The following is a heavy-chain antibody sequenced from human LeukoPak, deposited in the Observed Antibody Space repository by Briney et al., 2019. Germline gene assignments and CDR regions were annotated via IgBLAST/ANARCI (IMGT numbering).Heavy chain of an antibody. CDR3: AKDPPRGDGYQPNFFDS. J-gene: IGHJ4*02. CDR1: GFTFSSYA. V-gene: IGHV3-23*01. D-gene: IGHD5-24*01. Sequence: GGSLRLSCAVSGFTFSSYAMNWVRQAPGRGLEWVSAVDRSSDSTYYAESVKGRFTVSRDNSKSTLFLEMNSLRAEDTAVYYCAKDPPRGDGYQPNFFDSWGQGTLVTVSS. CDR2: VDRSSDST.